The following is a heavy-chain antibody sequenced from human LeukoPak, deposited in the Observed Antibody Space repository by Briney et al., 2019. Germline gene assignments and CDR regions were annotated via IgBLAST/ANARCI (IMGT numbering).Heavy chain of an antibody. CDR1: GYTFGGYY. CDR2: INPNSGGT. Sequence: ASVKVSCKASGYTFGGYYMHWVRQAPGQGLEWMGWINPNSGGTNYAQKFQGRVTMTRDMSISTAYMELSRLRSDDTAVYYCARVFGSSGWQPRVTWFDPWGQGTLVTVSS. J-gene: IGHJ5*02. CDR3: ARVFGSSGWQPRVTWFDP. D-gene: IGHD6-19*01. V-gene: IGHV1-2*02.